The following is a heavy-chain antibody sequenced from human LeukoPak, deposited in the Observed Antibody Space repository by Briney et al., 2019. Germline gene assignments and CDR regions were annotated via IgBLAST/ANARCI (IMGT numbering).Heavy chain of an antibody. Sequence: GGSLRLSCAASGFTFSSYGMSWVRQAPGKGLEWVSSITISSTFIYYADSVKGRFTISRDNAESSLFLQMNSLRAEDTAVYFCARDGHGDGFLTGYSYFGMDVWGQGTTVTVSS. V-gene: IGHV3-21*01. J-gene: IGHJ6*02. CDR2: ITISSTFI. D-gene: IGHD3-9*01. CDR3: ARDGHGDGFLTGYSYFGMDV. CDR1: GFTFSSYG.